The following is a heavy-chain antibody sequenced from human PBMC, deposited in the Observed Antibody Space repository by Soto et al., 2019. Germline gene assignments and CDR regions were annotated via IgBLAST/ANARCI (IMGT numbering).Heavy chain of an antibody. Sequence: SETLSLTCTVSGGSISRSGYYWSWIRQHPGRGLEWIGYSYYSGSTYYNPSLKSRVTISVDTSKKQFSLKLSTVTAADTAVYYCARDVGAARPGAWFDPWGQGTLVTVSS. J-gene: IGHJ5*02. CDR2: SYYSGST. CDR1: GGSISRSGYY. D-gene: IGHD6-6*01. CDR3: ARDVGAARPGAWFDP. V-gene: IGHV4-31*03.